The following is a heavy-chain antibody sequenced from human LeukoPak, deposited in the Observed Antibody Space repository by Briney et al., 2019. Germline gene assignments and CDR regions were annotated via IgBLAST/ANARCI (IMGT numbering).Heavy chain of an antibody. CDR3: AKDGDSSGYYWDS. D-gene: IGHD3-22*01. Sequence: PGRSLRLSCAASGFTFSTYAMSWVRQAPGKGLEWVSLITSSGSNTYYADSVKGRFTISRDNSKSTLYLQMNSLRAEDTAVYFCAKDGDSSGYYWDSWGQGTLVTVSS. J-gene: IGHJ4*02. V-gene: IGHV3-23*01. CDR2: ITSSGSNT. CDR1: GFTFSTYA.